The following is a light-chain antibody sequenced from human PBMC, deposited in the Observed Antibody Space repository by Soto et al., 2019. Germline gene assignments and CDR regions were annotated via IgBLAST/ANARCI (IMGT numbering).Light chain of an antibody. CDR3: CSYAGSYSYA. Sequence: QSVPTQPRSVSRSPGQSVTISCTGASSDVGGFNSVSWYQQHPGKAPKLMIYDVNKRPSGVPDRFSSSKSGSTASLTISGLQAEDEADYYCCSYAGSYSYAFATGTKVTVL. V-gene: IGLV2-11*01. CDR2: DVN. J-gene: IGLJ1*01. CDR1: SSDVGGFNS.